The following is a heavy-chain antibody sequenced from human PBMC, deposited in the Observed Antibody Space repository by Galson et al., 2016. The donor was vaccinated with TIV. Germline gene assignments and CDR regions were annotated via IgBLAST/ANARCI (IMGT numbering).Heavy chain of an antibody. Sequence: SLRLSCAASTFNIKDNYMTWVRQAPGKGLEWVSIISSGGTTSYADSVKGRFTIGRDESKNTLYLEMNNLRLEDTAVYFCARDRRHCGNECFLYYYYGMDVWGRGTTDTVSS. V-gene: IGHV3-66*02. CDR2: ISSGGTT. CDR1: TFNIKDNY. D-gene: IGHD2-21*01. J-gene: IGHJ6*02. CDR3: ARDRRHCGNECFLYYYYGMDV.